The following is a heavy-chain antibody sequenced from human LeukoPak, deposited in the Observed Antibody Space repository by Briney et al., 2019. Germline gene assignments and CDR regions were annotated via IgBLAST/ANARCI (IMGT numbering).Heavy chain of an antibody. CDR3: AKDVPYSGWAFDI. CDR2: IWYDGSNK. J-gene: IGHJ3*02. V-gene: IGHV3-33*06. Sequence: GGSLRLSCAASGFTFSNAWMSWVRQAPGKGLEWVAVIWYDGSNKYYADSVKGRFTISRDDSRNILYLQMNSLRVEDTAVYYCAKDVPYSGWAFDIWGQGTLVTVSS. D-gene: IGHD6-19*01. CDR1: GFTFSNAW.